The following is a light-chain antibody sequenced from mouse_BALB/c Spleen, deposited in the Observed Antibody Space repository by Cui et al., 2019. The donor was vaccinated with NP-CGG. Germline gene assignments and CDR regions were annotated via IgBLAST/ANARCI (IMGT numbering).Light chain of an antibody. Sequence: QTVVTQESAPTTSPGDTVTLTCRSSTRAVTTSNYANWVQEKPDHLFTGLIGGTNNRAPGVPARFSGSLIGDKAALTITGAQTEDEAIYFCALWYSNHWVFGGGTKLTVL. CDR1: TRAVTTSNY. J-gene: IGLJ1*01. CDR2: GTN. V-gene: IGLV1*01. CDR3: ALWYSNHWV.